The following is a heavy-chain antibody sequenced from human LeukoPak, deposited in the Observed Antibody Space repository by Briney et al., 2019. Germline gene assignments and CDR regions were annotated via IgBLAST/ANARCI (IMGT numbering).Heavy chain of an antibody. J-gene: IGHJ3*02. CDR2: LYTGGKT. CDR1: GFTISSYH. CDR3: ARDSTFDI. V-gene: IGHV3-53*01. Sequence: AGGSLRLSCAASGFTISSYHMSWVRQAPGKGLEWVSVLYTGGKTSYAGAVRGRFTVSRDNSKNTLSLEMNSLRAEDTAVYYCARDSTFDIWGQGTVVTVSS. D-gene: IGHD2-2*01.